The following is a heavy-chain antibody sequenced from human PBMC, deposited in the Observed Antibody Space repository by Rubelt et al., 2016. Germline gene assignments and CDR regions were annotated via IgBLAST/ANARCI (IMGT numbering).Heavy chain of an antibody. Sequence: QVQLRQWGAGLLKPSETLSLTCAVYGGSFSGYYWTWIRQPPGKGLEWIGESNVRGSTNYNPSLKSRVTISVDTSKNQFSLKLTPWTAAYTAVYYCARGVSTSWTFWVDPWGQGTLVTVSS. CDR1: GGSFSGYY. J-gene: IGHJ5*02. CDR3: ARGVSTSWTFWVDP. CDR2: SNVRGST. V-gene: IGHV4-34*01. D-gene: IGHD3/OR15-3a*01.